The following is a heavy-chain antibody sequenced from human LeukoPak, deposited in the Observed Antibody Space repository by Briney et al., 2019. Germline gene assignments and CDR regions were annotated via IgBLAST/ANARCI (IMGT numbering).Heavy chain of an antibody. Sequence: SVKVSCKASGGTFSSYAISWVRQAPGQGLEWMGGIIPIFGTANYAQKFQGRVTITADESTSTAYMELSSLRSEDTAVYYCAAGSIAVAGTSRRYFDLWGRGTLVTVSS. J-gene: IGHJ2*01. D-gene: IGHD6-19*01. CDR1: GGTFSSYA. CDR2: IIPIFGTA. V-gene: IGHV1-69*13. CDR3: AAGSIAVAGTSRRYFDL.